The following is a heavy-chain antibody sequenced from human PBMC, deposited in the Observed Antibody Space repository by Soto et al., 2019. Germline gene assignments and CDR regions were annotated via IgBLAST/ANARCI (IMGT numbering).Heavy chain of an antibody. CDR3: AREYYYDSSGYYWFDP. Sequence: ASVKVSCEASGYTFTGYYMHWVRQAPGQGLEWMGWINPNSGGTNYAQKFQGRVTMTRDTSISTAYMELSRLRSDDTAVYYCAREYYYDSSGYYWFDPWGQGTLVTVSS. CDR1: GYTFTGYY. D-gene: IGHD3-22*01. CDR2: INPNSGGT. V-gene: IGHV1-2*02. J-gene: IGHJ5*02.